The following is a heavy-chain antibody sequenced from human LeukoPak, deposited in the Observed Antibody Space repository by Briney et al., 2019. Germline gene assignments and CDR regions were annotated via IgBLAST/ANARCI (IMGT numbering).Heavy chain of an antibody. D-gene: IGHD3-10*01. CDR3: ARVYYGRTYDYWYFDL. CDR2: IFYSGST. J-gene: IGHJ2*01. V-gene: IGHV4-59*01. CDR1: GGSISGYY. Sequence: SETLSLTCAVSGGSISGYYWSWIRQPPGKGLEWIGYIFYSGSTNYNPSLKSRVTISVDTSKNQFSLKLSSVTAADTAVYFCARVYYGRTYDYWYFDLWGRGTLVTVSS.